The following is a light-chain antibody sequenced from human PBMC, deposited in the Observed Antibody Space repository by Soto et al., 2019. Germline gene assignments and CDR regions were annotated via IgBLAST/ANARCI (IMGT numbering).Light chain of an antibody. CDR3: QQYDNLLLT. CDR2: DAS. Sequence: DIQMTQSPSTLSASVGDRVTITCRASQSISSWLAWYQQKPGKAPKLLIYDASSLESGVPSRFSGSGSGTEFTLTISSLQPDDFATYYCQQYDNLLLTFGGGTKVDIK. V-gene: IGKV1-5*01. CDR1: QSISSW. J-gene: IGKJ4*01.